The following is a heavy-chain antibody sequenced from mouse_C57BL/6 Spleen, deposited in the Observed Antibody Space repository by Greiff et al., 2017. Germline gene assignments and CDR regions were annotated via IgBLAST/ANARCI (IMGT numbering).Heavy chain of an antibody. CDR2: IHPNSGST. CDR3: ARLGGNYGFDY. D-gene: IGHD2-1*01. CDR1: GYTFTSYW. Sequence: VQLQQPGAELVKPGASVKLSCKASGYTFTSYWMHWVKQRPGQGLEWIGMIHPNSGSTNYNEKFKSKATLTVDKSSSTAYMQLSSLTSEDSAVYYCARLGGNYGFDYWGQGTTLTVSS. V-gene: IGHV1-64*01. J-gene: IGHJ2*01.